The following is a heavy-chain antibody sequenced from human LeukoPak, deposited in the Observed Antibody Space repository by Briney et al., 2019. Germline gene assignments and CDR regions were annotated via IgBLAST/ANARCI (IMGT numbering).Heavy chain of an antibody. V-gene: IGHV3-23*01. CDR1: GFTFSSYA. CDR3: AAGAYSGYDSVFDY. D-gene: IGHD5-12*01. Sequence: GGSLRLSCAASGFTFSSYAMSWVRQAPGEGLEWVSAISGSGGSTYYADSVRGRFTISRDNSKNTLYLQMNSLRAEDTAVYYCAAGAYSGYDSVFDYWGQGTLVTVSS. CDR2: ISGSGGST. J-gene: IGHJ4*02.